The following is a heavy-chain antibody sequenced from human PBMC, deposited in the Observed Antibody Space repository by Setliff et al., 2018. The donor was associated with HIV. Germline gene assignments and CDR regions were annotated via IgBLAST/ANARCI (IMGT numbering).Heavy chain of an antibody. J-gene: IGHJ6*02. Sequence: GSLRLSCAASGFIFSNYWMHWVRQAPGKGLVWVSRINSDGSSISYADSVKGRFTISRDNAKNTLYLQMNSLRAEDTAVYYCARDCRVGWVFTYGMDVWGQGTLVTVSS. CDR2: INSDGSSI. D-gene: IGHD6-13*01. CDR1: GFIFSNYW. V-gene: IGHV3-74*01. CDR3: ARDCRVGWVFTYGMDV.